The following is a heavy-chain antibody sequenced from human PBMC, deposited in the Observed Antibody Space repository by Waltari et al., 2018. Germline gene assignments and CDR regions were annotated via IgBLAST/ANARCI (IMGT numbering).Heavy chain of an antibody. D-gene: IGHD1-26*01. CDR2: TYYRSKWYN. CDR3: ARGGVGSTAGFDY. J-gene: IGHJ4*02. Sequence: QVQLQQSVPGLGQTSQPPPLPCAISVGTVASNSAAREWIREAPSRGLEWLGRTYYRSKWYNEYAVSVKSRININPDISKNQFSLQLNSVTPEDTAVYYCARGGVGSTAGFDYWGQETLVTVSS. CDR1: VGTVASNSAA. V-gene: IGHV6-1*02.